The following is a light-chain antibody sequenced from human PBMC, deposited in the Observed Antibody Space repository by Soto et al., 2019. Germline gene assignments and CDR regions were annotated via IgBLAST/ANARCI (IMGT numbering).Light chain of an antibody. CDR1: QNINSW. CDR2: NAS. V-gene: IGKV1-5*03. Sequence: DIQMTQSPSTLSASVGDRVTITCRASQNINSWLAWYQQKPGKAPKLLIYNASSLASGVPSRFSGSGSGTEFTLTISSLQPDDFAAYYCQQYEIYPITFGQGTRLEIK. J-gene: IGKJ5*01. CDR3: QQYEIYPIT.